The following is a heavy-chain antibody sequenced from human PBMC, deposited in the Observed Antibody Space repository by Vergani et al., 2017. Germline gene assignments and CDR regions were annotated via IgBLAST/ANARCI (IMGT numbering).Heavy chain of an antibody. J-gene: IGHJ4*02. D-gene: IGHD3-3*01. CDR3: TTEITIFGVVRDFDY. CDR1: GFTFSNAW. CDR2: IKSKTDGGTT. Sequence: EVQLVESGGGLVKPGGSLRLSCAASGFTFSNAWMSWVRQAPGKGLEWVGRIKSKTDGGTTDYAAPVKGRFTISRDDSKNTLYLQMNSLKTEDTAVYYCTTEITIFGVVRDFDYWGQGTLVTASS. V-gene: IGHV3-15*01.